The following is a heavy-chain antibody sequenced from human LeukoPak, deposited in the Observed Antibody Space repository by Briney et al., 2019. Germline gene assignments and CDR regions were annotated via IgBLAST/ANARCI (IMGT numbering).Heavy chain of an antibody. Sequence: SEALSLTCAGCGGSFSGYYWSWIRQPAGKGVEGIGEINHSGSPNYNPSLKSRVTISVDTSKNQFSLKLSSVTAADPAVYYCASRSIALAGTEGNFHYWGQGTLVPVSS. D-gene: IGHD6-19*01. CDR1: GGSFSGYY. V-gene: IGHV4-34*01. J-gene: IGHJ4*02. CDR2: INHSGSP. CDR3: ASRSIALAGTEGNFHY.